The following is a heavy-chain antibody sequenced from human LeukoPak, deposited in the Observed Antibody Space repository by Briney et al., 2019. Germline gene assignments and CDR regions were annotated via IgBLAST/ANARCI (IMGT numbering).Heavy chain of an antibody. CDR2: IWFDGSNK. CDR3: ARVRSTTSYFYFDY. Sequence: GGPLRLSRAASGFTFSTYGMHWVRQAPGKGLEWLAIIWFDGSNKYYADSVKDRFTISRDNSKNTLYLQMNSLRAEDTAVYYCARVRSTTSYFYFDYWGQGTLVTVSS. D-gene: IGHD2-2*01. V-gene: IGHV3-33*01. CDR1: GFTFSTYG. J-gene: IGHJ4*02.